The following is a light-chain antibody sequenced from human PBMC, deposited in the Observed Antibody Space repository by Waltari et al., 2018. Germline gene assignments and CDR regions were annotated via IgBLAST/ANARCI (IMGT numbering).Light chain of an antibody. V-gene: IGKV2-29*02. Sequence: DIVMTQTPLSLPVTPGEPASISCRSSQSLLHSSGNTYLYWYLQKAGQPPRLLIYRVSNRLSGVPDRFSGSGSGTDFTLKISRVEAEDVGVYYCMQALQSPLTFGGGTKVEIK. CDR3: MQALQSPLT. CDR2: RVS. J-gene: IGKJ4*01. CDR1: QSLLHSSGNTY.